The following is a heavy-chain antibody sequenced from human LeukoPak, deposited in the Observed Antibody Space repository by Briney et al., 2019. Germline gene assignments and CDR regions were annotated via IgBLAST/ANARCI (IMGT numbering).Heavy chain of an antibody. CDR1: GFTVSSNY. J-gene: IGHJ3*02. CDR3: ATTGMITFLPDAFDI. V-gene: IGHV3-66*01. D-gene: IGHD3-16*01. Sequence: PGGSLRLSCAASGFTVSSNYMSWVRQAPGKGLEWVSVIYSGGSTYYADSVKGRFTISRDNSKNTLYLQMNSLRAEDTAVYYCATTGMITFLPDAFDIWGQGTMVTVSS. CDR2: IYSGGST.